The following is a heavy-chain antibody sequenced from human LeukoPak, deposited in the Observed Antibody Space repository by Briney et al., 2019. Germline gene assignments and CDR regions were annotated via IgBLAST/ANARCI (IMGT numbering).Heavy chain of an antibody. V-gene: IGHV4-39*01. Sequence: SETLSLTCTVSGGSISSSSYYWGWIRQPPGKGLEWIGSIYYSGSTYYNPSLKSRVPISVDTSKNQFSLKLSSVTAADTAVYYCARRPEGYDYVWGSYRSYYFDYWGQGTLVTVSS. D-gene: IGHD3-16*02. CDR2: IYYSGST. J-gene: IGHJ4*02. CDR1: GGSISSSSYY. CDR3: ARRPEGYDYVWGSYRSYYFDY.